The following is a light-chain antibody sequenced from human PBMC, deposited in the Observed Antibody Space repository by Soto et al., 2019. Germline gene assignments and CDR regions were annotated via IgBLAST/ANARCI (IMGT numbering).Light chain of an antibody. CDR1: QDINSR. CDR3: LQVANFPRT. CDR2: AAT. J-gene: IGKJ1*01. Sequence: DIQMTQSPSSVSASVGDTVTITCRASQDINSRLAWFQQQPGRPPKYVIQAATMLQSGFPSRFAGSGSGRDSTLTIHTLQPEDSATYYCLQVANFPRTFGQGTKVDI. V-gene: IGKV1-12*01.